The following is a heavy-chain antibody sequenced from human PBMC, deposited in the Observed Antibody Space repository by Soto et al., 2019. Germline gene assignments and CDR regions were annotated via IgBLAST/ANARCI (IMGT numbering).Heavy chain of an antibody. J-gene: IGHJ6*02. Sequence: SVKGSFKASGGAFSSYAISWVRHAPGQGLEWMGGIIPIFGTANYAQKFQGRVTITADESTSTAYMELSSLRSEDTAVYYCARDGFTYGMDVWGQGTTVTVSS. CDR3: ARDGFTYGMDV. V-gene: IGHV1-69*13. CDR2: IIPIFGTA. CDR1: GGAFSSYA. D-gene: IGHD3-10*01.